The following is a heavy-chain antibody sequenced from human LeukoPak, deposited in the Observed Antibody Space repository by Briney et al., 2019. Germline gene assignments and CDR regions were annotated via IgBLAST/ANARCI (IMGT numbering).Heavy chain of an antibody. J-gene: IGHJ4*02. CDR1: GFTFSSYS. CDR2: ISSSGSTI. V-gene: IGHV3-48*02. Sequence: GGSLRLSCAASGFTFSSYSMNWVRQAPGKGLEWVSYISSSGSTIYYADSVKGRFTISRDNAKNSLYLQMNSLRDEDTAVYYCAREATRGHYYFDYWGQGTLVTVSS. D-gene: IGHD3-10*01. CDR3: AREATRGHYYFDY.